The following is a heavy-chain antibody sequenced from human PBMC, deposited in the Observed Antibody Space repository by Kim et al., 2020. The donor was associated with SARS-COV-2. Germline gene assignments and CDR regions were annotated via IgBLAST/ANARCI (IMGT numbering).Heavy chain of an antibody. CDR3: ARESDSGYYGSGSYYPNWFDP. Sequence: SETLSLTCAVSGGSISSSNWWSWVRQPPGKGLEWIGEIYHSGSTNYNPSLKSRVTISVDKSKNQFSLKLSSVTAADTAVYYCARESDSGYYGSGSYYPNWFDPWGQGTLVTVSS. V-gene: IGHV4-4*02. D-gene: IGHD3-10*01. CDR1: GGSISSSNW. J-gene: IGHJ5*02. CDR2: IYHSGST.